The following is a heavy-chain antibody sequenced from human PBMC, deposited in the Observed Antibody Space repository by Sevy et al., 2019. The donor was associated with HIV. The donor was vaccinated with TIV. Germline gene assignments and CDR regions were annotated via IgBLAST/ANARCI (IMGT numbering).Heavy chain of an antibody. CDR2: IGGMGSRT. CDR3: AKALNPALESMIEVIFRSLKGFDV. Sequence: GGSLRLSCAASELTFNTHALNWARQAPGKGLEWVSVIGGMGSRTYYTDFVKGRFTISRDNSKNTLYLQMNSLKADDTAVYYCAKALNPALESMIEVIFRSLKGFDVWGQGTMVTVSS. CDR1: ELTFNTHA. V-gene: IGHV3-23*01. D-gene: IGHD3-22*01. J-gene: IGHJ3*01.